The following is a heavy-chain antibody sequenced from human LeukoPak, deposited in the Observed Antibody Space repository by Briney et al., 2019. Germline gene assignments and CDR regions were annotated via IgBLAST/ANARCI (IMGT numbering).Heavy chain of an antibody. Sequence: GGSLRLSCAASGFTFSDYWMSWVRQAPGRGLEWVANIKQDGSEKHYVDSVKGRFTISRDNAKNSLYVQMNSLRGEDMAVYYCARGYTCGYWGQGTLVIVSS. D-gene: IGHD5-18*01. CDR2: IKQDGSEK. J-gene: IGHJ4*02. CDR3: ARGYTCGY. CDR1: GFTFSDYW. V-gene: IGHV3-7*04.